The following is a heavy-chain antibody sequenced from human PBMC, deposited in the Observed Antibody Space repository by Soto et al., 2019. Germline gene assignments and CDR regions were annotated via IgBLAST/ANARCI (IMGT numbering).Heavy chain of an antibody. J-gene: IGHJ6*02. CDR2: ISYDGSNK. Sequence: PGGSLRLSCAASGFTFSSYGMHWVRQAPGKGLEWVAVISYDGSNKYYADSVKGRFTISRDNSKNTLYLQMNSLRAEDTAVYYCAKDGGGWYRDYYYYGMDVWGQGTTVTVS. V-gene: IGHV3-30*18. D-gene: IGHD6-19*01. CDR3: AKDGGGWYRDYYYYGMDV. CDR1: GFTFSSYG.